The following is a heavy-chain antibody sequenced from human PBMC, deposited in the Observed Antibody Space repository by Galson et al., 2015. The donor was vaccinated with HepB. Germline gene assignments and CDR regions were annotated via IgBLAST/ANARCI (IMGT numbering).Heavy chain of an antibody. J-gene: IGHJ5*02. CDR1: GFTVSSNY. Sequence: SLRLSCAASGFTVSSNYMSWVRQAPGKGLEWVSVIYSGGSTYYADSVKGRFTISRDNAKNSLYLQMNSLRAEDTAVYYCARESAAGTARLDNWFDPWGQGTLVTVSS. V-gene: IGHV3-53*01. D-gene: IGHD6-13*01. CDR3: ARESAAGTARLDNWFDP. CDR2: IYSGGST.